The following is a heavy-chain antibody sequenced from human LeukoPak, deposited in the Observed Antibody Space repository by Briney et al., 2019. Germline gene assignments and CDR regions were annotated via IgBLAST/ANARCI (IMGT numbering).Heavy chain of an antibody. J-gene: IGHJ4*02. CDR3: AGLELGEGYYFDY. V-gene: IGHV3-11*04. Sequence: GGSLRLSCATSGFTFTDYYMSWIRQAPGKGLEWVSYVSVSGTTMYYADSVKGRFTLSSDNAKNSLYLQMNSLRAEDTAVYYCAGLELGEGYYFDYWGQGTLVTVSS. CDR2: VSVSGTTM. D-gene: IGHD1-26*01. CDR1: GFTFTDYY.